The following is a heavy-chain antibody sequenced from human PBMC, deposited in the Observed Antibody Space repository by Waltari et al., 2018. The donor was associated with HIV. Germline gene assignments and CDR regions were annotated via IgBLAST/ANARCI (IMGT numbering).Heavy chain of an antibody. Sequence: QTLLVQSESEVRAPGASVVLSCKASGDRFSNYFLYWLRQAPGQGLEWMGRINPDTGDTTYSQTFRTRVTMTRDTSPASTYMEMTRLTAADTATYFCARGEDVSLTHLPPGFRLEFWGKGSLVSVSS. CDR2: INPDTGDT. J-gene: IGHJ4*02. V-gene: IGHV1-2*06. D-gene: IGHD3-16*01. CDR1: GDRFSNYF. CDR3: ARGEDVSLTHLPPGFRLEF.